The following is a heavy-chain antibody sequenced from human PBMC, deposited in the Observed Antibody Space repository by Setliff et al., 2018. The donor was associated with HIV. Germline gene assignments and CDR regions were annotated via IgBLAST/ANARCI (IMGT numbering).Heavy chain of an antibody. CDR3: ARREGSVVVTGGGVFDI. CDR1: GFTFSGTW. Sequence: GGSLRLSCAASGFTFSGTWMAWVRQAPGKGPEWVASIKQDGTEKHYMDSLKGRFTISRDNADRSIYLQMSSLRAEDTAFYYCARREGSVVVTGGGVFDIWGQGTMVTVSS. V-gene: IGHV3-7*03. D-gene: IGHD2-21*02. CDR2: IKQDGTEK. J-gene: IGHJ3*02.